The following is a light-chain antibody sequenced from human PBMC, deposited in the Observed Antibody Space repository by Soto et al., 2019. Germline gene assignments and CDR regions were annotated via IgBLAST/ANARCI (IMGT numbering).Light chain of an antibody. CDR2: DAS. J-gene: IGKJ3*01. V-gene: IGKV1-33*01. CDR1: QDISNY. CDR3: QQYDDLPPLFT. Sequence: DIQMTQSPSSLSASVGDRVTITCQASQDISNYLNWYQQKPGKAPTLLIYDASNLETGVPSRFSRSRSGTDFTFTISSLQPEDIATYYCQQYDDLPPLFTFGPGTKVDIK.